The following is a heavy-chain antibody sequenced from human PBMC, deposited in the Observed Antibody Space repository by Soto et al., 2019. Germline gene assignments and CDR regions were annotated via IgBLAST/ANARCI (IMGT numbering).Heavy chain of an antibody. J-gene: IGHJ5*02. Sequence: SVKVSCKASGFTFTSSAVQWVRQARGQRLEWIGWIVVGSGNTNYAQKFQERVTITRDMSTSTAYMELSSLRSEDTAVYYCAAQPHDFWSGYYSPFPLTWGQGTLVTGSS. CDR3: AAQPHDFWSGYYSPFPLT. D-gene: IGHD3-3*01. CDR1: GFTFTSSA. V-gene: IGHV1-58*01. CDR2: IVVGSGNT.